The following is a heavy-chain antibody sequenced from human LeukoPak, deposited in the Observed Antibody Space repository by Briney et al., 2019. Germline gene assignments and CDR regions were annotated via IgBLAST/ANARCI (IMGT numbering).Heavy chain of an antibody. Sequence: GASVKVSCKASGYTFTGYYMHWVRQAPGQGLEWMGIINPSGGSTSYAQKFQGRVTMTRDMSTSTVYMELSSLRSEDTAVYYCARGWVTMVRGVIIDYWGQGTLVTVSS. D-gene: IGHD3-10*01. J-gene: IGHJ4*02. CDR2: INPSGGST. CDR1: GYTFTGYY. CDR3: ARGWVTMVRGVIIDY. V-gene: IGHV1-46*01.